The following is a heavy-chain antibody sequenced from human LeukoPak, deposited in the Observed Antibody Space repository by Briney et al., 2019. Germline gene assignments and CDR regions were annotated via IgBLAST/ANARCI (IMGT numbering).Heavy chain of an antibody. Sequence: GGSLRLSCAASGFTVSSNYMSWVRQAPGKGLEWVSVIYSGGSTYYSDSVRGRFTISRDNAKNSLHLQMNSLRAEDTAVYYCARDGGSSWYFDYWGQGTLATVSS. V-gene: IGHV3-53*01. J-gene: IGHJ4*02. D-gene: IGHD6-13*01. CDR3: ARDGGSSWYFDY. CDR1: GFTVSSNY. CDR2: IYSGGST.